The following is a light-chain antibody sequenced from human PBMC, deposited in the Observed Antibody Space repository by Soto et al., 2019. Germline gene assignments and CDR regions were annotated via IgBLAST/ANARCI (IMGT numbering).Light chain of an antibody. J-gene: IGLJ1*01. V-gene: IGLV2-8*01. CDR3: ASYAGSNNSV. CDR1: SRDVGGYNH. CDR2: DVS. Sequence: QSALTQPPSASGSPGQSVTISCTGTSRDVGGYNHVSWYQQNPGKAPNLMIYDVSKRPSGVPDRFSGSKSGNTASLTISGLQAEDEADYYCASYAGSNNSVFGTGTKLTVL.